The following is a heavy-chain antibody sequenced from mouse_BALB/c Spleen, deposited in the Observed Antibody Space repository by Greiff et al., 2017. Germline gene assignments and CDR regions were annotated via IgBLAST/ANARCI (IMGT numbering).Heavy chain of an antibody. CDR3: AREGIYDGYYYAMDY. J-gene: IGHJ4*01. Sequence: EVQGVESGGGLVQPGGSRKLSCAASGFTFSSFGMHWVRQAPEKGLEWVAYISSGSSTIYYADTVKGRFTISRDNPKNTLFLQMTSLRSEDTAMYDCAREGIYDGYYYAMDYWGQGTSVTVSS. V-gene: IGHV5-17*02. CDR1: GFTFSSFG. CDR2: ISSGSSTI. D-gene: IGHD2-3*01.